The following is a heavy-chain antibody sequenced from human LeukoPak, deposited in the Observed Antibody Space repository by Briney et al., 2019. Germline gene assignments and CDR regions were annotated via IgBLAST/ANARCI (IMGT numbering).Heavy chain of an antibody. J-gene: IGHJ4*02. D-gene: IGHD1-1*01. V-gene: IGHV3-30*02. CDR2: IWHDGSNK. CDR1: GFTFSNYG. CDR3: AKDRGGTNFDY. Sequence: PGGSLRLSCAASGFTFSNYGMHWVRQAPGKGLEWVAFIWHDGSNKYYADSVKGRFTISRDNSKNTLSLQMNSLRAEDTAVFYCAKDRGGTNFDYWGQGTLVTVSS.